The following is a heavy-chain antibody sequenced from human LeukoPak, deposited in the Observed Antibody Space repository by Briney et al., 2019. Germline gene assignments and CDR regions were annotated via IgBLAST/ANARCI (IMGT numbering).Heavy chain of an antibody. CDR3: ARPIYSSSWDAFNI. CDR2: INQDGSKV. Sequence: GGSLRLSCAASGFTFWSYWMSWVRQAPGKGLECVANINQDGSKVYYVDSVKGGFTISRDKAKKSLFLQMNSLRAEDTAVYYCARPIYSSSWDAFNIWGQGTMVTVSS. CDR1: GFTFWSYW. J-gene: IGHJ3*02. D-gene: IGHD2-2*01. V-gene: IGHV3-7*01.